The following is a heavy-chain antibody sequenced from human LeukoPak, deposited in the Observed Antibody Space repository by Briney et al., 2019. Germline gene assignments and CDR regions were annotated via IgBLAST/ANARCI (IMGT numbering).Heavy chain of an antibody. D-gene: IGHD3-10*01. CDR3: ARGYGSGSYYNY. J-gene: IGHJ4*02. CDR1: SASFSGYY. Sequence: SEPLSLSYAVYSASFSGYYWWWLRLPPDKGLEWVGVINRGGSTNYNPSLKRRVTISVDTSKNKSYLQLTSLTASDNAVYYWARGYGSGSYYNYWGQGTLVTVSS. CDR2: INRGGST. V-gene: IGHV4-34*01.